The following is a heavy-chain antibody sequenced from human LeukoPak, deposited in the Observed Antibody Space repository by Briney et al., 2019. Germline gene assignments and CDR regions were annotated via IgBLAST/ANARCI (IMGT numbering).Heavy chain of an antibody. CDR2: ISYDGSNK. Sequence: PGGSLRLSCAASGFTFSSYAMHWARQAPGKGLEWVAVISYDGSNKYYADSVKGRFTISRDNSKNTLYLQMNSLRAEDTAVYYCAKDVSFEWPYIDYWGQGTLVTVSS. CDR1: GFTFSSYA. D-gene: IGHD3-3*01. J-gene: IGHJ4*02. V-gene: IGHV3-30*04. CDR3: AKDVSFEWPYIDY.